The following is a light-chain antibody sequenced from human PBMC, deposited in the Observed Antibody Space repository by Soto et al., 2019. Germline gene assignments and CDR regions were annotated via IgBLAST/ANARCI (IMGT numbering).Light chain of an antibody. V-gene: IGKV3-20*01. CDR3: QQYGSSRP. Sequence: EIVLTQSPGTLSLSPGERATLSCRASQSVSSSYLAWYQQKPGQAPRLLIYGASSRATGIPDRFSGSGSGTDFTLTISRLEPEDFAVYYCQQYGSSRPFGQGTKVDNK. CDR2: GAS. CDR1: QSVSSSY. J-gene: IGKJ1*01.